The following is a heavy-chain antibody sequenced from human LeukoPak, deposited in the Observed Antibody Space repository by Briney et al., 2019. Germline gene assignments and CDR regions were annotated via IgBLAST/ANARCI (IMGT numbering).Heavy chain of an antibody. J-gene: IGHJ3*02. D-gene: IGHD6-19*01. Sequence: ASVKVSCKASVYTFTSYGISWVRQAPGQGLEWMGWISAYNGNTNYAQKLQGRVTMTTDTSTSTAYMELRSLRSDDTAVYYCAREWVEQWLPPWAFDIWGQGTMVTVSS. CDR2: ISAYNGNT. CDR1: VYTFTSYG. CDR3: AREWVEQWLPPWAFDI. V-gene: IGHV1-18*01.